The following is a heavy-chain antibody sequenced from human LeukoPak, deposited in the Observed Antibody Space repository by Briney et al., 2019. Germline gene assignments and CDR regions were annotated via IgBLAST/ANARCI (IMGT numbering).Heavy chain of an antibody. J-gene: IGHJ2*01. CDR3: ARGGRYYFDRVSRSGYFDL. CDR1: GFTFSNYG. V-gene: IGHV3-23*01. CDR2: ISGSGSST. D-gene: IGHD3-22*01. Sequence: PGGTLRLSCVASGFTFSNYGMSWVRQAPGKGLEWVSAISGSGSSTYYADSLKGRFTVSRDNAKNSLYLQMNSLRAEDTAVYYCARGGRYYFDRVSRSGYFDLWGRGTLVTVSS.